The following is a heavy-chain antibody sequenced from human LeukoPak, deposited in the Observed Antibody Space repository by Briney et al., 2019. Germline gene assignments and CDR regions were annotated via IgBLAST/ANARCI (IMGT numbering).Heavy chain of an antibody. V-gene: IGHV1-2*02. CDR1: GYTFTGYY. J-gene: IGHJ4*02. CDR3: ARDLWELRGYFDY. CDR2: INPNSGGT. D-gene: IGHD1-26*01. Sequence: ASVKVSCKASGYTFTGYYMHWVRQAPGQGLEWMGWINPNSGGTNYAQKFQGRVTMTRDTSISTAYMELSRLRSDDTAVYYRARDLWELRGYFDYWGQGTLVTVSS.